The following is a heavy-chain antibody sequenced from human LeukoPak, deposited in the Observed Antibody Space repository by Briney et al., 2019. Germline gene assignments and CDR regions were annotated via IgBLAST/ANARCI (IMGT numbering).Heavy chain of an antibody. J-gene: IGHJ4*02. CDR1: GFTMSNYE. CDR3: ARETAHCGGDCFDY. Sequence: GGSLRLSCTASGFTMSNYEVNWVPEAPGEGGEWVSYFGVGGNNIYYAESVRGRFPTSRDNAKNSLYLQLNSLRAEDTAVYYCARETAHCGGDCFDYWGQGTLVTVSS. CDR2: FGVGGNNI. V-gene: IGHV3-48*03. D-gene: IGHD2-21*01.